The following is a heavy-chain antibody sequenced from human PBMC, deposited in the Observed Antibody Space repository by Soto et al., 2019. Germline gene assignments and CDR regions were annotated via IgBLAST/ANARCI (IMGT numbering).Heavy chain of an antibody. V-gene: IGHV4-39*07. CDR2: IYYSGRT. Sequence: NPSETLSLTCIGSGESISSSSYYWGWIRQPPGKGLEWIGSIYYSGRTYYNPSFKSRVTISIDKSKNQFSLKLSSVTAADTAVYYCARDSSSPIGQNFDYWGQGTLVTVSS. J-gene: IGHJ4*02. CDR1: GESISSSSYY. D-gene: IGHD6-13*01. CDR3: ARDSSSPIGQNFDY.